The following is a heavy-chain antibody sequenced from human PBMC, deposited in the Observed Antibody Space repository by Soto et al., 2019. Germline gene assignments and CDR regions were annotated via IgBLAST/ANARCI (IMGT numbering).Heavy chain of an antibody. CDR3: AKTWWLLQHYAFDI. D-gene: IGHD3-22*01. CDR1: GFTFSSYA. V-gene: IGHV3-23*01. J-gene: IGHJ3*02. Sequence: EVQLLESGGGLAQPGGSLRLSCAASGFTFSSYAMNWVRQAPGKGLEWVSSISGSSEFIYYADSVKGRFTISRDNSKDTLYLQMISLSAEDTAVYYCAKTWWLLQHYAFDIWGQGTMVTVSS. CDR2: ISGSSEFI.